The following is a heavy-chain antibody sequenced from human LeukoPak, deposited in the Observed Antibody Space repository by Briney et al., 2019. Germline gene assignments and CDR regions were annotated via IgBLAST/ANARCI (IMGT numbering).Heavy chain of an antibody. Sequence: PSETLSLTCAVYGGSFSGYYWSWIRQPPGKGLEWIGEINRSGSTNYNPSLKSRVTISVDTSKNQFSLKLSSVTAADTAVYYCAAAYYYDSSGYYYDPSFDYWGQGTLVTVSS. CDR3: AAAYYYDSSGYYYDPSFDY. D-gene: IGHD3-22*01. V-gene: IGHV4-34*01. CDR1: GGSFSGYY. CDR2: INRSGST. J-gene: IGHJ4*02.